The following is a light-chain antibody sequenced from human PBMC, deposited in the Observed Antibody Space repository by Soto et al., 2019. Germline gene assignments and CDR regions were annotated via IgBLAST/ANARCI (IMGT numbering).Light chain of an antibody. V-gene: IGKV3-20*01. J-gene: IGKJ3*01. CDR1: QSVSSSY. CDR2: GAS. CDR3: QQYDNLPLS. Sequence: ENVLTQSPGTLSLSPGERATLSCRASQSVSSSYLAWYQQKPGQAPRLLIYGASSRATGIPDRFSGSGSGTDFTFTISSLQPEDIGTYFCQQYDNLPLSFGPGTTVEI.